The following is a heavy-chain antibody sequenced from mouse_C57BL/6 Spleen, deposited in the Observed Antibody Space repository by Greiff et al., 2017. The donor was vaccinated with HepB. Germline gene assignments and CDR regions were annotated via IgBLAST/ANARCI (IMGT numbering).Heavy chain of an antibody. CDR3: ARSAGTTVVADWYFDV. D-gene: IGHD1-1*01. J-gene: IGHJ1*03. CDR1: GYTFTSYW. Sequence: QVQLQQPGAELVKPGASVKLSCKASGYTFTSYWMQWVKQRPGQGLEWIGEIDPSDSYTNYNQKFKGKATLTVDTSSSTAYMKLSSLTSEDSAVYYCARSAGTTVVADWYFDVWGTGTTVTVSS. V-gene: IGHV1-50*01. CDR2: IDPSDSYT.